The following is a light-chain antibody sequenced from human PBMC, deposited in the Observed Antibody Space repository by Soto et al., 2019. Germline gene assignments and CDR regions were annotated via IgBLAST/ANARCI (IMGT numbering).Light chain of an antibody. J-gene: IGKJ1*01. CDR2: AAS. CDR1: QSISNH. CDR3: QQSYSSPAT. V-gene: IGKV1-39*01. Sequence: DKQMTQSPSSLSASVEDRVIITCRASQSISNHLNWYQQKPGKAPKLLIFAASSLQSGVPSRFSGSRSGPDFTLTISSLQPEDFATYYCQQSYSSPATFGHGTKLDIK.